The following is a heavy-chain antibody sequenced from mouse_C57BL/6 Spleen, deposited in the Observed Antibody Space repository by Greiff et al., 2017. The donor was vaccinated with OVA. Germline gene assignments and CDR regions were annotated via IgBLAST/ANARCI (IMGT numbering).Heavy chain of an antibody. Sequence: EVQGVESGGGLVQPKGSLKLSCAASGFSFNTYAMNWVRQAPGKGLEWVARISSKSNNNATYYAVSVKDRFTISRDDSKSMLYLQMNNLKAEDAAMYYCVRGYDKGFDYWGQGTTLTVSS. D-gene: IGHD2-2*01. V-gene: IGHV10-1*01. CDR3: VRGYDKGFDY. CDR2: ISSKSNNNAT. CDR1: GFSFNTYA. J-gene: IGHJ2*01.